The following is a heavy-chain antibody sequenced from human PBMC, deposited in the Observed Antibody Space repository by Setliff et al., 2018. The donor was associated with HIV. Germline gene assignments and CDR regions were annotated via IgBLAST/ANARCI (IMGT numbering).Heavy chain of an antibody. Sequence: PGGSLRLSGAASGFSVSTSYMRWIRQAPGKGLEWVSVIYSDGRTYYADSVKGRFTISRDDAKNSLHLQMSSLSDDDTAVYHCARCAAGSYCRKSFDYWGRGTLVTVSS. CDR2: IYSDGRT. CDR1: GFSVSTSY. D-gene: IGHD1-26*01. J-gene: IGHJ4*02. V-gene: IGHV3-53*01. CDR3: ARCAAGSYCRKSFDY.